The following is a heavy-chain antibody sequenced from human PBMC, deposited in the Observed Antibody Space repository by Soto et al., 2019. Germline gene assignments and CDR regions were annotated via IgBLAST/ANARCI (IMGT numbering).Heavy chain of an antibody. V-gene: IGHV4-59*01. J-gene: IGHJ5*02. CDR3: VRDYLLAGFDT. CDR1: GGSISSYY. CDR2: VYYSGSS. D-gene: IGHD6-19*01. Sequence: SETLSLTCNVTGGSISSYYWSWIRQPAGKGLEWIGYVYYSGSSNYNPSLTTRVGMSIHTSKNQFSLELKSVTAADTPTYYCVRDYLLAGFDTWGQGILVTVSS.